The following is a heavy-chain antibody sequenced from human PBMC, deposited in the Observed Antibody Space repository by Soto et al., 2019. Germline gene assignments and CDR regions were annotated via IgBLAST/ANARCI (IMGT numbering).Heavy chain of an antibody. Sequence: GSLRLSCAASGFTFSSYGMHWVRQAPGKGLEWVAVISYDGSNKYYADSVKGRFTISRDNSKNTLYLQMNSLRAEDTAVYYCAKGFIAAAGTGVRPKYYSYATDVWGQGTTVTV. V-gene: IGHV3-30*18. CDR1: GFTFSSYG. J-gene: IGHJ6*02. D-gene: IGHD6-13*01. CDR2: ISYDGSNK. CDR3: AKGFIAAAGTGVRPKYYSYATDV.